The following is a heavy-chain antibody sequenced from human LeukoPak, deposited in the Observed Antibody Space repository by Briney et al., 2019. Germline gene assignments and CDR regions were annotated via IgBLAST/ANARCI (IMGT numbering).Heavy chain of an antibody. D-gene: IGHD3-16*01. CDR2: IYPGDSDT. J-gene: IGHJ6*03. CDR3: ARHLAHLETWGLYYYYYMDV. CDR1: GYSFTSYW. Sequence: GESLKISCKGSGYSFTSYWIGWVRQMPGKGLEWMGIIYPGDSDTRYSPSFQGQVTISADKSISTAYLQWSSLKASDTAMYYCARHLAHLETWGLYYYYYMDVWGKGTTVTVSS. V-gene: IGHV5-51*01.